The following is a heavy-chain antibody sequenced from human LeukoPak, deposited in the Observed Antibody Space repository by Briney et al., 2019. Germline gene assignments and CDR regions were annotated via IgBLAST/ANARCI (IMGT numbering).Heavy chain of an antibody. CDR2: IYHSGST. CDR3: ARSSVGATLKRAFDI. V-gene: IGHV4-4*02. D-gene: IGHD1-26*01. CDR1: GGSISSDNW. Sequence: SGTLSLTCAVSGGSISSDNWWSWVRQPPGKGLEWIGEIYHSGSTNYNPSLKSRVTISVDKSKNQFSLNLSSVTAADTAVYYCARSSVGATLKRAFDIWGQGTMVTVSS. J-gene: IGHJ3*02.